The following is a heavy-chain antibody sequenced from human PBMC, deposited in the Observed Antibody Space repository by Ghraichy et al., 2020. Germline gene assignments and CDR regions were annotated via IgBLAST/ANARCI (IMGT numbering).Heavy chain of an antibody. V-gene: IGHV1-69*13. J-gene: IGHJ6*02. CDR2: VIPIFGTP. Sequence: SVKVSCKASGGTFSSYAISWVRQAPGQGLEWMGGVIPIFGTPNYAQKFQGRVTITADESTSTAYMQLRSLRSEDTAMYYCARDLAGLQDYYYGMDVWGQGTTVTVSS. D-gene: IGHD4-11*01. CDR1: GGTFSSYA. CDR3: ARDLAGLQDYYYGMDV.